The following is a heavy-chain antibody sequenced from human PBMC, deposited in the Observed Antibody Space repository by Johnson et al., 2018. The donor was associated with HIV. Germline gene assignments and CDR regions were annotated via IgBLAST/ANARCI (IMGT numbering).Heavy chain of an antibody. CDR2: IRSKDYGGTT. J-gene: IGHJ3*02. Sequence: VQLVESGGGLAQPGRSLRLSCTASGFTFGYFAMTWVSQGPGKGLEWVGFIRSKDYGGTTEYAESVKGRFTISRDDSKNTLYLQMNSLRAEDTALYYCAKGSGGEADAFDIWGQGTKVTVSS. CDR1: GFTFGYFA. V-gene: IGHV3-49*04. CDR3: AKGSGGEADAFDI. D-gene: IGHD3-16*01.